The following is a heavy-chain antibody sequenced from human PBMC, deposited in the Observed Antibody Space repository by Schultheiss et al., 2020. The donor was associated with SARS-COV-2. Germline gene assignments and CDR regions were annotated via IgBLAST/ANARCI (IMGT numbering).Heavy chain of an antibody. Sequence: SETLSLTCTVSGGSISSSSYYWVWIRQPPGKGLEWIGEITHSGSIKYNPSLKSRVTLSVDTSKNQYSLKLSSVTAADTAVYYCARGDTGPYYYYYYGMDVWGEGTTVNV. CDR3: ARGDTGPYYYYYYGMDV. J-gene: IGHJ6*02. V-gene: IGHV4-39*07. D-gene: IGHD2-8*02. CDR1: GGSISSSSYY. CDR2: ITHSGSI.